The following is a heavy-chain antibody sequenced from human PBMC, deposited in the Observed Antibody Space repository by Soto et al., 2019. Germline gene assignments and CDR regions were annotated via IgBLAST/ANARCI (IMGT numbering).Heavy chain of an antibody. V-gene: IGHV4-4*02. J-gene: IGHJ5*02. CDR3: ARGIAAAGTWWFDP. CDR2: IYHSGST. Sequence: SETLSLTCAVSSGSISSSNWWSWVRQPPGKGLEWIGEIYHSGSTNYNPSLKSRVTISVDKSKNQFSLKLSSVTAADTAVYYCARGIAAAGTWWFDPWGQGTLVTVSS. CDR1: SGSISSSNW. D-gene: IGHD6-13*01.